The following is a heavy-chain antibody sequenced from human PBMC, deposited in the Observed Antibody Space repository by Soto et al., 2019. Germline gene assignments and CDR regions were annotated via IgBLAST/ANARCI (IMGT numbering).Heavy chain of an antibody. D-gene: IGHD3-3*01. J-gene: IGHJ4*02. CDR3: ARCSRYDLWSDSKSPTYYLDY. CDR2: IRSDNDNT. Sequence: ASVKVSCKASGYTLTNYGITWVRQAPGQGLEWMGWIRSDNDNTNYAHRLQGRVTMTTDTSTTTTYMELRSLRSDDTAVYYCARCSRYDLWSDSKSPTYYLDYWGQGTLVTVSS. CDR1: GYTLTNYG. V-gene: IGHV1-18*01.